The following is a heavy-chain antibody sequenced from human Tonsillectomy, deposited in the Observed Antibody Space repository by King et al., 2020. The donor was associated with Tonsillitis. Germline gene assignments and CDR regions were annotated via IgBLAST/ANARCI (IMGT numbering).Heavy chain of an antibody. CDR2: IRYDGSNK. J-gene: IGHJ4*02. CDR1: GFTFSSYG. CDR3: AKDRLTYCGGDCYSPLDY. V-gene: IGHV3-30*02. D-gene: IGHD2-21*02. Sequence: VQLVESGGGVVQPGGSLRLSCAASGFTFSSYGMHWVRQAPGKGLEWVAFIRYDGSNKYCADSVKGRFTISRDNSKNTLYLQMNSLRAEDTAVYYCAKDRLTYCGGDCYSPLDYWGQGTLVTVSS.